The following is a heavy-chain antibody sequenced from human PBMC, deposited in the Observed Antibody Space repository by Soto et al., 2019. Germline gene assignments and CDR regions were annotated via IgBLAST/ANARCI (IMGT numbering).Heavy chain of an antibody. J-gene: IGHJ2*01. CDR2: IWYDGSNK. CDR3: ARVGCGGDCPYWYFDL. V-gene: IGHV3-33*01. CDR1: GFTFSSYG. Sequence: PGGSLRLSCAASGFTFSSYGMHWVRQAPGKGLEWVAVIWYDGSNKYYADSVKGRFTISRDNSKNTLYLQMNSLRAEDTAVYYCARVGCGGDCPYWYFDLWGRGTLVTVSS. D-gene: IGHD2-21*02.